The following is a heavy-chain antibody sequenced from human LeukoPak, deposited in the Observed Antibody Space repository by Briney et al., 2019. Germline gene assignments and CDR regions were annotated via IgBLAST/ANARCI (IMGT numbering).Heavy chain of an antibody. Sequence: PSETLSLTCTVSGGSISSGGYYWSWIRQHPGKGLEWIGYIYYSGSTYYNPSLKSRVTISVDTSKNQFSLKLSSVTAADTAVYYCARGSSGGATRWFDPWGQGTLVTVSS. CDR1: GGSISSGGYY. CDR3: ARGSSGGATRWFDP. D-gene: IGHD2-21*01. CDR2: IYYSGST. J-gene: IGHJ5*02. V-gene: IGHV4-31*03.